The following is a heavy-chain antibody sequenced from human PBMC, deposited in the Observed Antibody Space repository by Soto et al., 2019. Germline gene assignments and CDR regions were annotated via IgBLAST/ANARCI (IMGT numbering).Heavy chain of an antibody. V-gene: IGHV3-74*01. CDR2: ITSDGITT. J-gene: IGHJ4*02. CDR1: GFSFSKYW. CDR3: AKLGGFDY. D-gene: IGHD3-16*01. Sequence: EVQLVESGGGLVQPGGSLRLSCAASGFSFSKYWMHWVRQAPGKGLEWVSHITSDGITTTYADSVKGRFTVSRDTAKNTVYLLMNSLRAEDTAVYYCAKLGGFDYWGQGTLVTVSS.